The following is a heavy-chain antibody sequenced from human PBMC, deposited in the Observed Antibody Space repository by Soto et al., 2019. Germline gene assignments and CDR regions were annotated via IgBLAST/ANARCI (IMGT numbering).Heavy chain of an antibody. CDR2: ISHDGTNK. CDR3: VKGEYYYDGSAYYPFDY. J-gene: IGHJ4*02. Sequence: VGSLRLSCEVSGFTFSAYGMHCVRQAPGKGLEWVAAISHDGTNKNYADSVKGRFTISRDNSKNTAYLQMSSLRPEDTAVYYCVKGEYYYDGSAYYPFDYWGQGRMVTVSP. CDR1: GFTFSAYG. D-gene: IGHD3-22*01. V-gene: IGHV3-30*18.